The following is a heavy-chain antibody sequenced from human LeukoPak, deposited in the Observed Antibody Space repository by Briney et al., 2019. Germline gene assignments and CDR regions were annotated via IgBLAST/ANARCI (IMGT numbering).Heavy chain of an antibody. CDR2: ISSSSSYI. J-gene: IGHJ4*02. CDR3: ARDELLPYYDFWSGSGPIDY. CDR1: GFTFSSYS. D-gene: IGHD3-3*01. Sequence: GGSLRLSCAASGFTFSSYSMTWVRQAPGKGLEWVSSISSSSSYIYYADSVKGRSTISRDNAKNSLYLQMNSLRAEDTAVYYCARDELLPYYDFWSGSGPIDYWGQGTLVTVSS. V-gene: IGHV3-21*01.